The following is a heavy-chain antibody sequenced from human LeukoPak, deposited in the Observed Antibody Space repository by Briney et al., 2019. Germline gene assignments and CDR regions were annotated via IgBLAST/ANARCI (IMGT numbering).Heavy chain of an antibody. CDR2: INPNSGGT. D-gene: IGHD2-2*01. J-gene: IGHJ4*02. CDR3: ARDRTVRCSSTSCYPGHY. V-gene: IGHV1-2*02. Sequence: ASVKVSCKASGYTFTGYYMHWVRQAPRQGLEWMGWINPNSGGTNYAKKFQGRVTMTRDTSISTAYMELSRLRSDDTAVYYCARDRTVRCSSTSCYPGHYWGQGTLVTVSS. CDR1: GYTFTGYY.